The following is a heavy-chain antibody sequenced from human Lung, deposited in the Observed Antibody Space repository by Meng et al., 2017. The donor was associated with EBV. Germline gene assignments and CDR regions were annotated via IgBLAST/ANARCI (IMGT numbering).Heavy chain of an antibody. Sequence: VARVQVGSELRKPWASVKVYCKGFGYHFTNYAINWVRQAPGQGLEWMGWINTDTVNPTYAQGFTGRFVFSLDTSVRTAYLQISSLEAEDTAVYYCARDKIAVAGITGDYWGQGTLVTVSS. V-gene: IGHV7-4-1*02. CDR2: INTDTVNP. CDR3: ARDKIAVAGITGDY. CDR1: GYHFTNYA. J-gene: IGHJ4*02. D-gene: IGHD6-19*01.